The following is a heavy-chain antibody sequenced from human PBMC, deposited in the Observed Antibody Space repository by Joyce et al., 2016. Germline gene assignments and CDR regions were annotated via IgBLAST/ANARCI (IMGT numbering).Heavy chain of an antibody. Sequence: QIQLVESGGGVVQPGGSLRLSCATSGFTFSDYTMHWVRQAPGKGLEGVATISHDGSNKYSADSLKGRFTISRDNSKNSLYLQMSSLRVEDTAVYFCARERVRTVIQNFFDFWGQGSLVTVSS. D-gene: IGHD3-10*01. J-gene: IGHJ4*02. V-gene: IGHV3-30*04. CDR2: ISHDGSNK. CDR3: ARERVRTVIQNFFDF. CDR1: GFTFSDYT.